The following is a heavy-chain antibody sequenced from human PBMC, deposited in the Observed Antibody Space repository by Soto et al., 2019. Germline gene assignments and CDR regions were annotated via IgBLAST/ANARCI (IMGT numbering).Heavy chain of an antibody. CDR3: AKYVTSVGNYFDY. J-gene: IGHJ4*02. CDR2: ISGSGGST. CDR1: GFTFSTSV. D-gene: IGHD1-26*01. Sequence: SCAASGFTFSTSVVAWVRQAPGKGLEWVSAISGSGGSTYYADSVKGRFTISRDNSKNTLYLQMNSLRAEDTAVYYCAKYVTSVGNYFDYWGQGTLVTVSS. V-gene: IGHV3-23*01.